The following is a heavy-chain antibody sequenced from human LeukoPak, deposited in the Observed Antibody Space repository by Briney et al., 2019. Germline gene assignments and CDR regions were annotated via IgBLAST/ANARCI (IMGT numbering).Heavy chain of an antibody. CDR1: GVSISSYY. Sequence: SSETLSLTCTVSGVSISSYYWSWIRQPPGKGLEWIGYIYYSGSTNYNPSLKSRVTISVDTSKNQFSLKLSSVTAADTAVYYCAALPDYDFWSGYYFADYWGQGTLVTVSS. V-gene: IGHV4-59*01. D-gene: IGHD3-3*01. CDR2: IYYSGST. CDR3: AALPDYDFWSGYYFADY. J-gene: IGHJ4*02.